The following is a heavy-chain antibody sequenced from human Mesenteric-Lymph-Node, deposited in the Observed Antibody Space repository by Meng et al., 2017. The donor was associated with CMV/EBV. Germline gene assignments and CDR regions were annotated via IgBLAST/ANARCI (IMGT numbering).Heavy chain of an antibody. D-gene: IGHD3-3*01. Sequence: SETLSLTCAVYGGPFSGYYWSWIRQPPGKGLEWIGEINHSGSTNYNPSLKSRVTISVDTSKNQFSLKLSSVTAADTAVYYCARGGNYDFWSGYYKVSFDYWGQGTLVTVSS. CDR3: ARGGNYDFWSGYYKVSFDY. CDR1: GGPFSGYY. V-gene: IGHV4-34*01. J-gene: IGHJ4*02. CDR2: INHSGST.